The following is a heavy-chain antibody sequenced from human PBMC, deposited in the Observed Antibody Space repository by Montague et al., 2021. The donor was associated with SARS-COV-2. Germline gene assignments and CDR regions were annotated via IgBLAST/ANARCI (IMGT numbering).Heavy chain of an antibody. J-gene: IGHJ6*02. CDR3: ARDPFYYDILTGYIYPAYYYYYGMDV. D-gene: IGHD3-9*01. CDR2: ISYDGSNK. Sequence: SLRLSCAASGFTFSSYAMHWVRQAPGKGLEWVAVISYDGSNKYYADSVKGLFTISRDNSKNTLYLQMNSLRAEDTAVYYCARDPFYYDILTGYIYPAYYYYYGMDVWGQGTTVTVSS. V-gene: IGHV3-30-3*01. CDR1: GFTFSSYA.